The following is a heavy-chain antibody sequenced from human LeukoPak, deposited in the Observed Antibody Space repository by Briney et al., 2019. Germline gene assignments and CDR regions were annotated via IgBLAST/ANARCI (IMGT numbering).Heavy chain of an antibody. CDR1: GFTFSSYS. Sequence: PGGSLRLSCAASGFTFSSYSMNWVRQAPGKGLVWVSRINSDMSSTNYADSVKGRFTISRDNAKNTLYLQMNSLRAEDTAVYYCARDIAVSGNYFDYWGQGTLVTVSS. CDR3: ARDIAVSGNYFDY. CDR2: INSDMSST. D-gene: IGHD6-19*01. J-gene: IGHJ4*02. V-gene: IGHV3-74*01.